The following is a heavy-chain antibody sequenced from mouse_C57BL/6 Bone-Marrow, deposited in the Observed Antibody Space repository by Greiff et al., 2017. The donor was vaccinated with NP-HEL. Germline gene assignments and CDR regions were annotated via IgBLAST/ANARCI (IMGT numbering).Heavy chain of an antibody. Sequence: EVQLQQSGPVLVKPGASVKMSCKASGYTFTDYYMNWVKQSHGKSLEWIGVINPYNGGTSYNQKFKGKATLTVDKSSSTAYMELNSLTSEDSAVYYCARCDSYFDYWGQGTTLTVSS. CDR2: INPYNGGT. CDR1: GYTFTDYY. CDR3: ARCDSYFDY. J-gene: IGHJ2*01. D-gene: IGHD2-13*01. V-gene: IGHV1-19*01.